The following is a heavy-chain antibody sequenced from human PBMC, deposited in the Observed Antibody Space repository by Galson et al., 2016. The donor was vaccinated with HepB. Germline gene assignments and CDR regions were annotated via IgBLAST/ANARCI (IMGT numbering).Heavy chain of an antibody. CDR1: GYSFATHW. J-gene: IGHJ5*02. Sequence: QSGAEVKKPGESLKISCKASGYSFATHWIGWVRQMPGKGLEWLGIIYPGDSDTRYSPSFRGQVTISADRSINTAYLQWSSLKASDTAMYYCVRDGTGKYDFWSGYPNNWFDPWSQGTLVTVSS. D-gene: IGHD3-3*01. CDR2: IYPGDSDT. V-gene: IGHV5-51*01. CDR3: VRDGTGKYDFWSGYPNNWFDP.